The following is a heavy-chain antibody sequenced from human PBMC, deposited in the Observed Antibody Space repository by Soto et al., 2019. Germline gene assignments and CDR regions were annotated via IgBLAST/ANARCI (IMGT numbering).Heavy chain of an antibody. J-gene: IGHJ4*02. D-gene: IGHD3-10*01. CDR2: ISHDEIDK. CDR3: AGRSGSSDY. V-gene: IGHV3-30*04. Sequence: PGGSLRLSCAASGFTFSNYTMHWVRQAPGKGLEWVALISHDEIDKYFADAVKGRFTISRDNSKNTLYLQMDSLRAEDTAVYYCAGRSGSSDYWGRGTLVSSPQ. CDR1: GFTFSNYT.